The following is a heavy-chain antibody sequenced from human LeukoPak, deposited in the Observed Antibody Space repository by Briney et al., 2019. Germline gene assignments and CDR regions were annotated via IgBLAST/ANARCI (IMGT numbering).Heavy chain of an antibody. Sequence: ASVKVSCKASGYTFTGYYMHWVRQAPGQGLEWMGWINPNSGGTNYAQKFQGRVTMTRDTSISTAYMELSRLRSDDTAVYYCARPLRIPYDSSGYYYWGAFDIWGQGTMLTVSS. CDR1: GYTFTGYY. J-gene: IGHJ3*02. CDR2: INPNSGGT. D-gene: IGHD3-22*01. CDR3: ARPLRIPYDSSGYYYWGAFDI. V-gene: IGHV1-2*02.